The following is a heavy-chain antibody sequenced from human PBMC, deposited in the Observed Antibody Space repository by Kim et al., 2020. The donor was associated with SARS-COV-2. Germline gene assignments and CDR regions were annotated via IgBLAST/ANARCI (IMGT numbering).Heavy chain of an antibody. CDR2: INHSGST. Sequence: SETLSLTCAVYGGSFSDYNWSWIRQPPGKGLEWIGEINHSGSTNYNPSLKIRVTISVDTSKNQFSLKLSSVTAADTAVYYCASIGSSGYYYVGFDYWGQGTLVTVSS. CDR1: GGSFSDYN. D-gene: IGHD3-22*01. V-gene: IGHV4-34*01. J-gene: IGHJ4*02. CDR3: ASIGSSGYYYVGFDY.